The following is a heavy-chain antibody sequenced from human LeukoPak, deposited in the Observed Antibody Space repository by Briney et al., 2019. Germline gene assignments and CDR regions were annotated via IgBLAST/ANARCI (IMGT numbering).Heavy chain of an antibody. CDR3: TRNGFFSLDY. Sequence: SETLSLTCTVSGGSISSYYWSWIRQPPGKGLEWIGYIYYSGSTNYNPSLKSRVTISVDTSKNQFSLKLNSVTAADTAVYYCTRNGFFSLDYWGQGTLVTVSS. D-gene: IGHD2-2*03. J-gene: IGHJ4*02. CDR2: IYYSGST. CDR1: GGSISSYY. V-gene: IGHV4-59*12.